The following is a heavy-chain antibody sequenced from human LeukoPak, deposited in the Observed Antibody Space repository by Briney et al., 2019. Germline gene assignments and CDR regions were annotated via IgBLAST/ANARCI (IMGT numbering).Heavy chain of an antibody. J-gene: IGHJ3*02. CDR3: TTDPTSITMLDAFDI. Sequence: GGSLRLSCAASGFTFSSYGMSWVRQAPGKGLEWVSAISGSGGSTYYADSVKGRFTISRDNSKNTLYLQMNSPKTEDTAVYYCTTDPTSITMLDAFDIWGQGTMVTVSS. CDR1: GFTFSSYG. CDR2: ISGSGGST. D-gene: IGHD3-10*01. V-gene: IGHV3-23*01.